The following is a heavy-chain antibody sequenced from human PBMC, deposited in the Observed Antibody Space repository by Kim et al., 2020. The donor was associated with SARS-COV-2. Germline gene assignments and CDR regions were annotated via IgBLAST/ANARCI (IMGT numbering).Heavy chain of an antibody. CDR2: INTNTGNP. CDR1: GYTFTSYA. Sequence: ASVKVSCKASGYTFTSYAMNWVRQAPGQGLEWMGWINTNTGNPTYAQGFTGRFVFSLDTSVSTAYLQISSLKAEDTAVYYCARGEIIGYSSTIVVVPAAMRGDIGWFDHWGQRTLVTVSS. D-gene: IGHD2-2*01. V-gene: IGHV7-4-1*02. J-gene: IGHJ5*02. CDR3: ARGEIIGYSSTIVVVPAAMRGDIGWFDH.